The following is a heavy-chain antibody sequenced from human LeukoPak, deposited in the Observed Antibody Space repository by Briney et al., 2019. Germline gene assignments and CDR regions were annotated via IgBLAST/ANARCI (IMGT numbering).Heavy chain of an antibody. Sequence: GGSLRLSCAASGFTVINNYMSWVRQAPGKGLEWVSVIYSDGRTYYANSVKGRFTISRDNSKNTLYLQMNSLRAEDTAVYYCARGGADYDFWSGYSGASDIWGQGTMVTVSS. CDR3: ARGGADYDFWSGYSGASDI. CDR1: GFTVINNY. V-gene: IGHV3-53*05. CDR2: IYSDGRT. D-gene: IGHD3-3*01. J-gene: IGHJ3*02.